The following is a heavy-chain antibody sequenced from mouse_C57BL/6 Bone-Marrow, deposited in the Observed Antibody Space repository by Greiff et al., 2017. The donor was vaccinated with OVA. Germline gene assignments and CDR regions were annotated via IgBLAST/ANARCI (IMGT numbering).Heavy chain of an antibody. CDR3: TPYYYGSSPWVAY. Sequence: VQLQQSGAELVRPGASVKLSCTASGFNIKDAYMHWVKQRPEPGLEWIGWIDPENGDTEYASKFPGKAPLTADTSSNTAYLQLSSLTSEDTAVYYGTPYYYGSSPWVAYWGQGTLVTVSA. V-gene: IGHV14-4*01. CDR2: IDPENGDT. D-gene: IGHD1-1*01. J-gene: IGHJ3*01. CDR1: GFNIKDAY.